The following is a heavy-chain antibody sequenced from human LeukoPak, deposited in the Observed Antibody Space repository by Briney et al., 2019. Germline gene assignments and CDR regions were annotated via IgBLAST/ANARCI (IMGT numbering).Heavy chain of an antibody. D-gene: IGHD5-12*01. CDR2: ISYDGSNK. CDR3: VRDIGGFYRGYGDS. CDR1: GFTFSSYA. Sequence: GGSLRLSCAASGFTFSSYAMHWVRQAPGKGLEWVAVISYDGSNKYYADSVKGRFTISRDNSKNTLYLQMDSLRVEDTAVYYCVRDIGGFYRGYGDSWGQGTLVTVSS. V-gene: IGHV3-30-3*01. J-gene: IGHJ4*02.